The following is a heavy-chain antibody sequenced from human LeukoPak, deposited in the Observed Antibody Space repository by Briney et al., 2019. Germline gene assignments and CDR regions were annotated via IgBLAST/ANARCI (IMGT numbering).Heavy chain of an antibody. CDR2: IIPIFGTA. V-gene: IGHV1-69*05. CDR3: ARDGSDYYDSSGYYYYYYMDV. J-gene: IGHJ6*03. CDR1: GGTFSSYA. Sequence: SVKVSCKASGGTFSSYAISWVRQAPGQGLEWMGRIIPIFGTANYAQKFQGRVTITTDESTSTAYMELSSLRSEDTAVYYCARDGSDYYDSSGYYYYYYMDVWGKGTTVTVSS. D-gene: IGHD3-22*01.